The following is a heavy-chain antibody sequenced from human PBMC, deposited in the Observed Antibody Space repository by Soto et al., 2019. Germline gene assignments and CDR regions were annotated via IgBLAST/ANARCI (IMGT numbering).Heavy chain of an antibody. V-gene: IGHV4-34*01. J-gene: IGHJ4*02. CDR1: GGSFSGYY. D-gene: IGHD3-10*01. Sequence: QVQLQQWGAGLLKPSETLSLTCAVYGGSFSGYYWSWIRQPPGKGLEWIGEINHSGSTNYNPSLKSRVSISLDTSKNQFSLKLSSVTAADTAVYYCARRGGDGSGSYFSPAGYWGQGTLVTVSS. CDR2: INHSGST. CDR3: ARRGGDGSGSYFSPAGY.